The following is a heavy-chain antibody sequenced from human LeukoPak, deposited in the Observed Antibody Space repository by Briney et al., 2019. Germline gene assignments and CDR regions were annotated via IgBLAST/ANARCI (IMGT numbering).Heavy chain of an antibody. CDR3: AKFFSGYDRFDY. CDR2: TSSSDAGT. D-gene: IGHD5-12*01. Sequence: GGSLRLSCAVSGFPLSSYAMSWVRQAPGKGREGVAATSSSDAGTYYADSVRGRFTISRDNSKNTLYLQMNSLRAEDTAVYYCAKFFSGYDRFDYWGQGTLVTVSS. CDR1: GFPLSSYA. J-gene: IGHJ4*02. V-gene: IGHV3-23*01.